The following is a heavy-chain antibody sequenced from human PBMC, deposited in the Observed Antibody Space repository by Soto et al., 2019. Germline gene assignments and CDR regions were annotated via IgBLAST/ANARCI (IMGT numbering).Heavy chain of an antibody. D-gene: IGHD3-10*01. V-gene: IGHV3-72*01. CDR1: GFTFSDHY. Sequence: EVQVVESGGGLVQPGGSLRLSCAASGFTFSDHYMDWVRQAPGKGLEWVGRTRNKGNRYITEYAASVKGRFTISRDDSKNSLYLQMNSLETDDTAMYYGAPLSGPSQTYFDFWGQGTLVTVSS. CDR3: APLSGPSQTYFDF. CDR2: TRNKGNRYIT. J-gene: IGHJ4*02.